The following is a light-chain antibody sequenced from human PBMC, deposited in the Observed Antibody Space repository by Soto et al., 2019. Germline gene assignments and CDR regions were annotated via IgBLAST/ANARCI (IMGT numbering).Light chain of an antibody. CDR3: QQYNSFFT. Sequence: EIVMTQSPATLSVSPGERATLSCRASQSVSRNLAWYQQKPVQAPRLLIYGASTRATGIPARFGGSGSGTEFTLTINSLQSEDFAVYYCQQYNSFFTFGPGTKVDIK. CDR1: QSVSRN. J-gene: IGKJ3*01. V-gene: IGKV3-15*01. CDR2: GAS.